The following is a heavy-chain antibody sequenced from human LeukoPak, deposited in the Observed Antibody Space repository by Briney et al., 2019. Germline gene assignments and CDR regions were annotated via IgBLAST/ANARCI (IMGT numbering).Heavy chain of an antibody. Sequence: SETLSLTCTVSGGSISSSSYYWAWIRQPPGKGLEWIGGIYYSGSTYYKASLKSRVTISVDTSKNQFSLKLSSVTAADTAVYYCAREDYDYVWGSYRLEYYFDYWGQGTLVTVSS. CDR3: AREDYDYVWGSYRLEYYFDY. CDR2: IYYSGST. CDR1: GGSISSSSYY. J-gene: IGHJ4*02. V-gene: IGHV4-39*02. D-gene: IGHD3-16*02.